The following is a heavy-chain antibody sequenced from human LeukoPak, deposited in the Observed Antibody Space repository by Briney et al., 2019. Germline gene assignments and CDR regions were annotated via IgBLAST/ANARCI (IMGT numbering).Heavy chain of an antibody. D-gene: IGHD6-13*01. CDR3: ARPGYSSSEDYAFDI. CDR2: IYPGDSDT. V-gene: IGHV5-51*01. Sequence: GESLKISCKGSGYSFTSYWIGWVRQMPGKGLEWMGIIYPGDSDTRYSPSFQGQVTISADKSISTAYLQWSSLKASDTAMYYCARPGYSSSEDYAFDIWGQGTMVTVSS. J-gene: IGHJ3*02. CDR1: GYSFTSYW.